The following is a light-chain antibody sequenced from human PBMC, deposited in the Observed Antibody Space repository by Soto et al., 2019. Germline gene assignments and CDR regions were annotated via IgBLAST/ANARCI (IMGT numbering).Light chain of an antibody. V-gene: IGKV1-5*03. J-gene: IGKJ1*01. Sequence: DIPMPQSPSTLSAPVGDRVTITCRASESINIWLAWFQQKPGKAPKLLISKASTLESGVPSRFSGSGSGTEFTLTISSLQPDDVATYHFQHYHIHSTFGRGTKVEVK. CDR2: KAS. CDR1: ESINIW. CDR3: QHYHIHST.